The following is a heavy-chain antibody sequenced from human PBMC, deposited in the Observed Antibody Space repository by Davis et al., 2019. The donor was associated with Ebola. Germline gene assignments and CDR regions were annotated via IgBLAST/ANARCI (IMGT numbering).Heavy chain of an antibody. J-gene: IGHJ4*02. CDR1: GFTFSDYY. Sequence: GESLKISCAASGFTFSDYYMTWIRQAPGKGLEWVSCISSVSTYTNYADSVKGRFTVSRDNAKSSLYLQMNSLRAEDTAVYYCARELLWFGELPEYYFDYWGQGTLVTVSS. V-gene: IGHV3-11*05. D-gene: IGHD3-10*01. CDR3: ARELLWFGELPEYYFDY. CDR2: ISSVSTYT.